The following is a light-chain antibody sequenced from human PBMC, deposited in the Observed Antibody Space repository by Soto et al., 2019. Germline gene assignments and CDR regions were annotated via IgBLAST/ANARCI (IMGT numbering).Light chain of an antibody. CDR1: QSVSSSY. CDR2: GAS. V-gene: IGKV3-20*01. CDR3: QQYGSLVT. Sequence: EIVLTQSPGTLSLSPGERATPSCRASQSVSSSYLDWYQQKPGQAPRLLICGASSRATGIPDRFSGSGSGTDFTLTISRLEPEDLAVYYCQQYGSLVTFGQGTKVDIK. J-gene: IGKJ1*01.